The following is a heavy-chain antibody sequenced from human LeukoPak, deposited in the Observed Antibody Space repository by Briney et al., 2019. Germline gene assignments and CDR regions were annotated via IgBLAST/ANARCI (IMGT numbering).Heavy chain of an antibody. V-gene: IGHV3-23*01. Sequence: GGSLRLSCAASGFTFGSYAMSWVRQAPGKGLEWVSAISGSGGSTYYADSVKGRFTISRDNPKNTLYLQMNSLRAEDTAVYYCAKGATRVQRPFDYWGQGTLVTVSS. CDR2: ISGSGGST. D-gene: IGHD5-12*01. CDR1: GFTFGSYA. CDR3: AKGATRVQRPFDY. J-gene: IGHJ4*02.